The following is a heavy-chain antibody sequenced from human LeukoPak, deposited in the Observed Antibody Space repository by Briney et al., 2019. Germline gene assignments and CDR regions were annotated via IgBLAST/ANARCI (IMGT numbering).Heavy chain of an antibody. D-gene: IGHD3-10*01. Sequence: SVKVSCKASGGTFSSHAISWVRQPPGQGLEWMGRIIPIFGTANYAQKFQGRVTIATDESTSTAYMELSSLRSEDTAVYYCAETYYYGSGSYYGAFDIWGQGTMVTVSS. CDR3: AETYYYGSGSYYGAFDI. V-gene: IGHV1-69*05. CDR1: GGTFSSHA. J-gene: IGHJ3*02. CDR2: IIPIFGTA.